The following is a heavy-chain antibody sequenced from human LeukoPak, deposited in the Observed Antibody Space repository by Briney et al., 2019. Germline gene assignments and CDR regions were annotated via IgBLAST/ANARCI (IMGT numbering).Heavy chain of an antibody. J-gene: IGHJ4*02. D-gene: IGHD3-10*01. CDR3: ARAGWFGELWGFGY. Sequence: SETLSLTCTVSGGSISSHYWSWIRQPPGKGLEWIGYIYYSGSTNYNPSLKSRVTISVDTSKNQFSLKLSSVTAADTAVYYCARAGWFGELWGFGYWGQGALVTVSS. V-gene: IGHV4-59*11. CDR2: IYYSGST. CDR1: GGSISSHY.